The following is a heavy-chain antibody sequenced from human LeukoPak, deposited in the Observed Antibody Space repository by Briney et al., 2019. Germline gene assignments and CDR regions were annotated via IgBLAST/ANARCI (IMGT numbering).Heavy chain of an antibody. CDR2: ISYDGSNK. CDR1: GFTFSSYA. J-gene: IGHJ4*02. Sequence: GGSLRLSCEASGFTFSSYAMHWVRQAPGKGLEWVAVISYDGSNKYYADSVKGRFTISRDNSKNTLYLQMNSLRAEDTAVYYCARDRYYYDSSGYYDYWGQGTLVTVSS. V-gene: IGHV3-30*04. CDR3: ARDRYYYDSSGYYDY. D-gene: IGHD3-22*01.